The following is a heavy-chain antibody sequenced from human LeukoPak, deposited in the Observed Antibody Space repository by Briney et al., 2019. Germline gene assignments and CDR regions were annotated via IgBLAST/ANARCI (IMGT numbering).Heavy chain of an antibody. Sequence: GESLKISCKGSGYSFTSYWIGWVRQMPGKSLEWMGIIYPGDSDTRYRPSFQGQVTISADKSISTAFLQWNSLKASDTAMYYCARRGVVVSAIRRLHAFDIWGQGTMVTVSS. CDR2: IYPGDSDT. CDR1: GYSFTSYW. D-gene: IGHD2-21*02. J-gene: IGHJ3*02. CDR3: ARRGVVVSAIRRLHAFDI. V-gene: IGHV5-51*01.